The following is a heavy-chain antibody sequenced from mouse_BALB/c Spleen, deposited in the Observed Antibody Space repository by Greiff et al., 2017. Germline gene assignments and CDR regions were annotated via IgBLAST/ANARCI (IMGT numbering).Heavy chain of an antibody. J-gene: IGHJ4*01. CDR2: ISSGSSTI. CDR1: GFTFSSFG. D-gene: IGHD2-2*01. CDR3: ARRDYGYDDYAMDY. Sequence: EVKLVESGGGLMQPGGSRKLSCAASGFTFSSFGMHWVRQAPEKGLEWVAYISSGSSTIYYADTVKGRFTISRDNPKNTLFLQMTSLRSEDTAMYYCARRDYGYDDYAMDYWGQGTSVTVSS. V-gene: IGHV5-17*02.